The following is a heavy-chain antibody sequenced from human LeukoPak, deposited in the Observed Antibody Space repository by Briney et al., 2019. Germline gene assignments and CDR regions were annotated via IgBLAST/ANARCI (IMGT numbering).Heavy chain of an antibody. V-gene: IGHV3-74*01. CDR2: INSDGRST. D-gene: IGHD3-10*01. Sequence: GGSLRLSCAASGFTFSSYWMHWVRQAPGKGLVGVSRINSDGRSTSYADSVKGRFTISRDNAKNTLYLQMNSLRAEDTALYYCAKDFEPLITMVRGVIITAYFDYWGQGTLVTVSS. CDR1: GFTFSSYW. J-gene: IGHJ4*02. CDR3: AKDFEPLITMVRGVIITAYFDY.